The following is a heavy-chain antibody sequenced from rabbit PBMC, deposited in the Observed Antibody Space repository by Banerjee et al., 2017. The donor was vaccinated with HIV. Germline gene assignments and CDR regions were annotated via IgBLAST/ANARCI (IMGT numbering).Heavy chain of an antibody. CDR1: GFSFSSGYD. CDR3: ARGGAGSSYSFTLLNL. CDR2: IYISFGST. J-gene: IGHJ4*01. D-gene: IGHD8-1*01. Sequence: QEQLEESGGDLVKPEGSLTLTCTASGFSFSSGYDLYWVRQAPGKGLEWIACIYISFGSTYYASWAKGRFTISKTSSTTVTLQMTSLTAADTATYFCARGGAGSSYSFTLLNLWGPGTLVTVS. V-gene: IGHV1S45*01.